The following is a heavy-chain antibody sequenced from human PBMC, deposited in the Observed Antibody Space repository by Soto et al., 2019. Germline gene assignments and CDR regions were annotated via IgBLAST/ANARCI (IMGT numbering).Heavy chain of an antibody. D-gene: IGHD3-3*01. V-gene: IGHV3-33*01. J-gene: IGHJ6*02. Sequence: GGSLRLSCAASGFTFSSYGMHWVRQAPGKGLEWVAVIWYDGSNKYYADSVKGRFTISRDNSKNTLYLQMNSLRAEDTAVYYCARDNYFWSGYYYYGMDVWGQGTTVTVSS. CDR2: IWYDGSNK. CDR3: ARDNYFWSGYYYYGMDV. CDR1: GFTFSSYG.